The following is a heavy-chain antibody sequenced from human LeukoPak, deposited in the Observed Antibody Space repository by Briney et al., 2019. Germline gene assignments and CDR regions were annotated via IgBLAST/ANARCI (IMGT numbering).Heavy chain of an antibody. CDR2: IKRRSDGGTT. CDR3: TPGVGDY. CDR1: GFTVTTNF. J-gene: IGHJ4*02. V-gene: IGHV3-15*01. Sequence: PGGSLRLSCAASGFTVTTNFTSWVRQAPGKGLEWVGRIKRRSDGGTTDYAAPGKDRFTISRDDSKNTLYLEKNSLKTDDTAVYYCTPGVGDYWGQGTLVTVSS. D-gene: IGHD1-14*01.